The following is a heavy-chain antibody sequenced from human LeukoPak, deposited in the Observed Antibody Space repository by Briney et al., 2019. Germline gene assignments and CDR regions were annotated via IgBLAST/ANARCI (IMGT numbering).Heavy chain of an antibody. Sequence: SVKVSCKASGYTFTSYGISWVRQAPGQGLEWMGWISAYNGNTNYAQKLQGRVTMTTDTSTSTACMELRSLRSDDTAVYYCARGKGYYDSSGYPDYWGQGTLVTVSS. CDR2: ISAYNGNT. CDR3: ARGKGYYDSSGYPDY. CDR1: GYTFTSYG. D-gene: IGHD3-22*01. J-gene: IGHJ4*02. V-gene: IGHV1-18*01.